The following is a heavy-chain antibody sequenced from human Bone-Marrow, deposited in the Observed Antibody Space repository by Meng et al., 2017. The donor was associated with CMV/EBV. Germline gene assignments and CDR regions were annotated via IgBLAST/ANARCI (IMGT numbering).Heavy chain of an antibody. CDR3: AREREAAPFSTSCSY. Sequence: GGSLRLSCAASGFTFDDYAMHWVRQAPGKGLEWVSSISSSSSYIYYADSVKGRFTISRDNAKNSLYLQMNSLRAEDTAVYYCAREREAAPFSTSCSYRGQGTRVTVSS. D-gene: IGHD2-2*01. CDR1: GFTFDDYA. V-gene: IGHV3-21*01. J-gene: IGHJ4*02. CDR2: ISSSSSYI.